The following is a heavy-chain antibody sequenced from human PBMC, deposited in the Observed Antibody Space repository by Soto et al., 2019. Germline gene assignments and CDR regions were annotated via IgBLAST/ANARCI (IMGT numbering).Heavy chain of an antibody. D-gene: IGHD2-15*01. J-gene: IGHJ4*02. CDR2: TYCRSRCYN. Sequence: QTLSLTCAISGDSVSSYSATWNWIRQSPSRGLEWLGRTYCRSRCYNDYAISVKSRIIINPDTSKNQFSLHLNSVTPEDTAVYYCARYKKYCDGGSCYSPFDYWAQGTLVTVSS. CDR3: ARYKKYCDGGSCYSPFDY. V-gene: IGHV6-1*01. CDR1: GDSVSSYSAT.